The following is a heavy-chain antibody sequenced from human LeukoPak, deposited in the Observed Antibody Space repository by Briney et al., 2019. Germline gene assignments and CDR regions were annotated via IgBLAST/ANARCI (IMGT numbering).Heavy chain of an antibody. CDR2: ISSSSSYI. J-gene: IGHJ4*02. CDR3: ARDLSVGARPDLGFDY. CDR1: GFTFSSYS. Sequence: PGGSLRLSCAASGFTFSSYSMNWVRQAPGKGLEWVSSISSSSSYIYYADSVKGRFTISRDNAKKSLHLQMNSLRAEDTAVYYCARDLSVGARPDLGFDYWGQGTLVTVSS. V-gene: IGHV3-21*01. D-gene: IGHD1-26*01.